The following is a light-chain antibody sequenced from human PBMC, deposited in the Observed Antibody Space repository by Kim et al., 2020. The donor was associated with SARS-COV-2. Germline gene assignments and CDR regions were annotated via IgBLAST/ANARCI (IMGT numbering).Light chain of an antibody. CDR2: QDS. CDR3: QAWDSSTGV. Sequence: PENTPSHTGSGDKLGDKYACWYQQKPGQSPVLVIYQDSKRPAGIPERFSGSNSGNTATLTISGTQAMDEADYYCQAWDSSTGVFGGGTQLTVL. J-gene: IGLJ3*02. CDR1: KLGDKY. V-gene: IGLV3-1*01.